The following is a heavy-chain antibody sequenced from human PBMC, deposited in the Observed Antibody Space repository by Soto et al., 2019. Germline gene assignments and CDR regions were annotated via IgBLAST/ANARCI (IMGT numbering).Heavy chain of an antibody. J-gene: IGHJ6*02. CDR2: INPNSGGT. D-gene: IGHD6-6*01. Sequence: GASVKVSCKASGYTFTGYYMHWVRPAPGQGLEWKGWINPNSGGTNYAQKFQGWVTMTRDTSISTAYMELSRLRSDDTAVYYCARGAARRGYYSSYGIDVWGQGTTVTVSS. CDR3: ARGAARRGYYSSYGIDV. V-gene: IGHV1-2*04. CDR1: GYTFTGYY.